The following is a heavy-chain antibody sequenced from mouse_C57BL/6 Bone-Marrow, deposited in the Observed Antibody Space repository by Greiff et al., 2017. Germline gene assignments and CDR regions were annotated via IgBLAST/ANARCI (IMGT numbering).Heavy chain of an antibody. V-gene: IGHV5-16*01. J-gene: IGHJ2*01. CDR1: GFTFSDYY. CDR2: INYDGSST. Sequence: EVKLVESEGGLVQPGSSMKLSCTASGFTFSDYYMAWVRQVPEKGLEWVANINYDGSSTYYLDSLKSRFIISRDNAKNILYLQMSSLKSEDTATYYCAREGTTRYYFDYWGQGTTLTVSS. CDR3: AREGTTRYYFDY. D-gene: IGHD2-12*01.